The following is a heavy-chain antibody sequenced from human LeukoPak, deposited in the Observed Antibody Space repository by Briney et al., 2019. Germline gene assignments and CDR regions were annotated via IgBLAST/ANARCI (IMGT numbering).Heavy chain of an antibody. CDR3: ARVSSYGGYEYFDY. CDR1: GGSFSGYY. J-gene: IGHJ4*02. D-gene: IGHD5-12*01. CDR2: INHSGST. Sequence: SETLSLTCAVYGGSFSGYYWSWIRQPPGKGLEWIGEINHSGSTYYNPSLKSRVTISVDRSKNQFSLKLSSVTAADTAVYYCARVSSYGGYEYFDYWGQGTLVTVSS. V-gene: IGHV4-34*01.